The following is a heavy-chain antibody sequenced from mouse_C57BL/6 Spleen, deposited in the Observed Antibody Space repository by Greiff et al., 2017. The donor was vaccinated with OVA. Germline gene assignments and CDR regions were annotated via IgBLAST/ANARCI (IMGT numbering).Heavy chain of an antibody. V-gene: IGHV1-18*01. CDR1: GYTFTDYN. J-gene: IGHJ3*01. D-gene: IGHD4-1*02. CDR2: INPNNGGT. CDR3: ARPNWAWFAY. Sequence: VQLKESGPELVKPGASVKIPCKASGYTFTDYNMDWVKQSHGKSLEWIGDINPNNGGTIYNQKFKGKATLTVDKSSSTAYMELRSLTSEDTAVYYCARPNWAWFAYWGQGTLVTVSA.